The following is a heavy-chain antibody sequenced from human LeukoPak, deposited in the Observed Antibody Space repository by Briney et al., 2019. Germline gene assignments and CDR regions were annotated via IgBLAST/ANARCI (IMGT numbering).Heavy chain of an antibody. V-gene: IGHV3-30*18. D-gene: IGHD2-2*02. J-gene: IGHJ4*02. CDR1: GFTFSHYG. CDR2: ISYDGSDK. Sequence: PGGSLRLSCAASGFTFSHYGMHWVRQAPGMGLEWVAAISYDGSDKYYADFVKGRFTVSRDNSKNTLYLQTNSLRAEDTAVYYCAKDTGSRIPTAIPGFDYWGQGTLVTVSS. CDR3: AKDTGSRIPTAIPGFDY.